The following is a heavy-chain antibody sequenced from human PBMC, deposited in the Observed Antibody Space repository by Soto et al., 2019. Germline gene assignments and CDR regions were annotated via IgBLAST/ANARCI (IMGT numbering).Heavy chain of an antibody. J-gene: IGHJ3*02. CDR1: GFTFSSYG. Sequence: QVQLVESGGGVVQPGRSLRLSCAASGFTFSSYGMHWVRQAPGKGLEWVAVISYDGSNKYYADSVKGRFTISRDNSKNTLYLQMNSLRAEETAVYYCAKDRAVVVITTWYDAFDIWGQGTMVTVSS. CDR3: AKDRAVVVITTWYDAFDI. CDR2: ISYDGSNK. D-gene: IGHD3-22*01. V-gene: IGHV3-30*18.